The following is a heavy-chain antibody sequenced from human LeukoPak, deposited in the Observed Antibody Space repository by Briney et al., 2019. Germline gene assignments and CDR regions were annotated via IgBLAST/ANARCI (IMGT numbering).Heavy chain of an antibody. CDR3: ARDIVVVTAILDY. J-gene: IGHJ4*02. CDR2: IKQDGSEK. D-gene: IGHD2-21*02. V-gene: IGHV3-7*01. CDR1: GFTFSSYW. Sequence: GGSLRLSCAASGFTFSSYWMSWVRQAPGKGLEGVANIKQDGSEKYYVDSVKGRFTISRDNAQNSLYLQMNSLRAEDTAVYYCARDIVVVTAILDYWGQGTLVTVSS.